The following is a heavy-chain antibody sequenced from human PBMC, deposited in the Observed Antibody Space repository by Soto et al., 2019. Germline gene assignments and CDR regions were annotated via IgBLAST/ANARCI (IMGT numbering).Heavy chain of an antibody. CDR1: GFTLSSHG. Sequence: QVQLVESGGGVVQPGRSLRLSCAASGFTLSSHGMHWVRQAPGKGLAWVAVLSHDGSNKFYAVSVEGRFTISRDDSKNTLYLQMNSLRAEDTAMYYCAKENTFADYWGQGTLVTVSP. CDR2: LSHDGSNK. CDR3: AKENTFADY. D-gene: IGHD2-2*02. J-gene: IGHJ4*02. V-gene: IGHV3-30*18.